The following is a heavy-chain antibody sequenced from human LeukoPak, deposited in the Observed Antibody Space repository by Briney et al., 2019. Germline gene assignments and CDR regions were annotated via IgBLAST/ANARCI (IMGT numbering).Heavy chain of an antibody. CDR3: ARHSPTRLLRLWYFQH. CDR1: GGSFSGYY. CDR2: INHSGST. V-gene: IGHV4-34*01. J-gene: IGHJ1*01. D-gene: IGHD4-17*01. Sequence: SETLSLTCAVYGGSFSGYYWSWIRQPPGKGLEWIGEINHSGSTNYNPSLKSRVTISVDTSKNQFSLKLSSVTAADTAVYYCARHSPTRLLRLWYFQHWGQGTLVTVSS.